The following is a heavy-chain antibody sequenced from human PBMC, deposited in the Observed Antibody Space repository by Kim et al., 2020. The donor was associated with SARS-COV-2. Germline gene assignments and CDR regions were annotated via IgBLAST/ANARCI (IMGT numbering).Heavy chain of an antibody. D-gene: IGHD6-6*01. V-gene: IGHV4-34*01. Sequence: SETLSLTCAVYGGSFSGYYWSWIRQPPGKGLEWIGEINHSGSTNYNPSLKSRVTISVDTSKNQFSLKLSSVTAADTAVYYCARGGVAARPFHYWGQGTL. CDR2: INHSGST. CDR3: ARGGVAARPFHY. CDR1: GGSFSGYY. J-gene: IGHJ4*02.